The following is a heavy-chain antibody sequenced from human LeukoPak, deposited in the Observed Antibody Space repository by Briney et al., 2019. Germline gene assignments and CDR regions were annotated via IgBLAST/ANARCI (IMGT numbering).Heavy chain of an antibody. CDR1: GFTFADYA. CDR3: TRVRRGQWLSFDYFDY. D-gene: IGHD6-19*01. CDR2: IRSKAYGGTT. V-gene: IGHV3-49*04. Sequence: GGSLRLSCTASGFTFADYAMSWVRQAPGKGLEWVGFIRSKAYGGTTEYAASVRGRFTISRDDSKSIAYLQMNSLKTEDTAVYYCTRVRRGQWLSFDYFDYWGQGTLVTVSS. J-gene: IGHJ4*02.